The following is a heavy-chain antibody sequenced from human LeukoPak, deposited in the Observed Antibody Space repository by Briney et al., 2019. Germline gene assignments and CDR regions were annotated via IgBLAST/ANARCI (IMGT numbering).Heavy chain of an antibody. D-gene: IGHD5-12*01. CDR2: IQNSGST. Sequence: PSETLSLTCTVSGDSLSTYHWSWIRQPPGKGLEWIGYIQNSGSTNYNPSLKSRVTISVDTSKNQFSLKLSSVTAADTAVYYCARGYGGYEDYWGQGTLVTVSS. CDR3: ARGYGGYEDY. CDR1: GDSLSTYH. J-gene: IGHJ4*02. V-gene: IGHV4-59*01.